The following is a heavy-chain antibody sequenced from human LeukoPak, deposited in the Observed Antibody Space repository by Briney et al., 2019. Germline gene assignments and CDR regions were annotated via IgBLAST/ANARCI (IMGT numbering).Heavy chain of an antibody. D-gene: IGHD2-2*01. J-gene: IGHJ3*02. CDR3: ARKALGGSSDHDAFDI. CDR2: IGDGGGST. Sequence: GRSLRLSCAASGFTFSSYGMHWVRQAPGKGLEWVSVIGDGGGSTYYADSVKGRFAISRDNSKHTVYLQMDSLRAEDTAVYFCARKALGGSSDHDAFDIWGQGTMVTVSS. V-gene: IGHV3-NL1*01. CDR1: GFTFSSYG.